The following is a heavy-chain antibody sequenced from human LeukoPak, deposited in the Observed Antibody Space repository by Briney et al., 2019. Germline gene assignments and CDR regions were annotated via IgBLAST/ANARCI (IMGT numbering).Heavy chain of an antibody. V-gene: IGHV4-34*01. CDR1: GGSISSYY. Sequence: SETLSLTCTVSGGSISSYYWSWIRQPPGKGLEWIGEINHSGSTNYNPSLKSRVTISVATSKNQFSLKLSSVTAADTAVYYCARVRGYDYVWGSYLFDYWGQGTLVTVSS. CDR3: ARVRGYDYVWGSYLFDY. D-gene: IGHD3-16*02. CDR2: INHSGST. J-gene: IGHJ4*02.